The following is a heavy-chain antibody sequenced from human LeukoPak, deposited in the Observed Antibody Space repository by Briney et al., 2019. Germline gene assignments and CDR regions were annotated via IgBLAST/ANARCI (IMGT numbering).Heavy chain of an antibody. V-gene: IGHV4-59*08. D-gene: IGHD5-18*01. Sequence: PSETLSLTCTVSGGSISSYYWSWIRQPPGKGLEWIGYIYYSGSTNYNPSLKSRVTISVDTSKNQFSLKLSSATAADTAVYYCARHRLAGGPQLWLPPPFDYWGQGTLVTVSS. J-gene: IGHJ4*02. CDR2: IYYSGST. CDR3: ARHRLAGGPQLWLPPPFDY. CDR1: GGSISSYY.